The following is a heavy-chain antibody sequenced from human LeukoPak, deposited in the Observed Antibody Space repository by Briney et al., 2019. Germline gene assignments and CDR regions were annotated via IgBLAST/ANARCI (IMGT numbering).Heavy chain of an antibody. J-gene: IGHJ4*02. D-gene: IGHD1-26*01. CDR1: GFTFSSYA. Sequence: SGGSLRLSCAASGFTFSSYAMHWVRQAPGKGLEWVAVISYDGSNKYYADSVKGRFTISRDNAKNSLYLQMNSLRGEDTAVYYCAGRSSGSYYFDYWGQGTLVTVSS. CDR3: AGRSSGSYYFDY. CDR2: ISYDGSNK. V-gene: IGHV3-30-3*01.